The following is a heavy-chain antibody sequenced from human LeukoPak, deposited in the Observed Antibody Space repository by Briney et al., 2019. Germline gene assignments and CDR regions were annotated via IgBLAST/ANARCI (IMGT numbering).Heavy chain of an antibody. V-gene: IGHV4-59*08. Sequence: SETLSLTCTVSGGSISSYYWSWIRQPPGKGLEWIGYIYYTGSTNYNPSLKSRVTISVDTSKNQFSLKLSSVTAADTAVYYCARRGYSYGDSGYWGQGTLVTVSS. CDR2: IYYTGST. D-gene: IGHD5-18*01. J-gene: IGHJ4*02. CDR1: GGSISSYY. CDR3: ARRGYSYGDSGY.